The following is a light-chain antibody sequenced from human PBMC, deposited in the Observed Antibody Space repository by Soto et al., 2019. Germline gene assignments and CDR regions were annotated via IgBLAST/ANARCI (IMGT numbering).Light chain of an antibody. V-gene: IGLV9-49*01. J-gene: IGLJ1*01. CDR3: GADNGSGSKFEPYV. CDR2: VGTGGIVG. CDR1: SGYSNYK. Sequence: QSVLTQPPSASASLGASVTLTCTLSSGYSNYKVDWYQQRPGKGPRFVMRVGTGGIVGSKGDGIPDRFSVLGSGLNRYLTIKNILEEDESDYHCGADNGSGSKFEPYVFGTGTRVTVL.